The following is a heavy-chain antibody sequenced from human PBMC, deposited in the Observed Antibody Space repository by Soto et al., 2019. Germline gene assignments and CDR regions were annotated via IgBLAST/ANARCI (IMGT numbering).Heavy chain of an antibody. CDR2: IYSGGST. J-gene: IGHJ6*02. Sequence: PGGSLRLSCADSGFTVSSNYMSWVRQAPGKGLEWVSVIYSGGSTYYADSVKGRLTISRDNSKNTLYLQMNSLRAEDTAVFYCAREGITMVRGVIGPPGMDVWGQGTTVTVSS. D-gene: IGHD3-10*01. V-gene: IGHV3-66*01. CDR1: GFTVSSNY. CDR3: AREGITMVRGVIGPPGMDV.